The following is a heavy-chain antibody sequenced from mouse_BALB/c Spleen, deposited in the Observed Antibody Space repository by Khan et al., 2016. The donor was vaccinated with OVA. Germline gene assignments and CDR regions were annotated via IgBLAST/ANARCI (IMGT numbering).Heavy chain of an antibody. CDR1: GYTFKDYV. Sequence: QIQLVQSGPELKKPGETVKISCKAFGYTFKDYVMNWVKQSPGEGLKWMGWMNTYTGEPTYADDFEGRFALSLETSANTAYLQISSRKDEDTATYFCVRFHGGYSVQGTALTVSS. J-gene: IGHJ2*01. CDR3: VRFHGGY. CDR2: MNTYTGEP. V-gene: IGHV9-3-1*01.